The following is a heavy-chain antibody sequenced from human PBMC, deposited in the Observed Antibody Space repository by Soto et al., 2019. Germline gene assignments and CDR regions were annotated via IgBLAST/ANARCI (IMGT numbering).Heavy chain of an antibody. Sequence: GGSLRLSCAASGCTFSSYAMSWVRQAPGKGLEWVSAISGSGGSTYYADSVKGRFTISRDNSKNTLYLQMNSLRAEDTTVYYCAKGDTMIVVVTVDYWGQGTLVTVSS. CDR2: ISGSGGST. V-gene: IGHV3-23*01. J-gene: IGHJ4*02. D-gene: IGHD3-22*01. CDR3: AKGDTMIVVVTVDY. CDR1: GCTFSSYA.